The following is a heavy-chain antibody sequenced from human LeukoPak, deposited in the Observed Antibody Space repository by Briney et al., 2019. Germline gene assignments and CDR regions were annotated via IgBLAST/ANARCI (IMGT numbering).Heavy chain of an antibody. CDR1: GYTFTGYY. CDR3: ARVRYSSTWFDP. CDR2: INPNSGGT. J-gene: IGHJ5*02. V-gene: IGHV1-2*02. D-gene: IGHD6-13*01. Sequence: ASVKVSCKASGYTFTGYYMHWVRQAPGQGLEWMGWINPNSGGTNYAQKFQGRVTMTRDTSISTVYMELSRLRSDDTAVYYCARVRYSSTWFDPWGQGTLVTVSS.